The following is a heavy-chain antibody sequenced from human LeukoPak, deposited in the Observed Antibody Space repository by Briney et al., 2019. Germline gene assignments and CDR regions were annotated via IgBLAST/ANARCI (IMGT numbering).Heavy chain of an antibody. CDR2: IYYSGST. D-gene: IGHD6-13*01. CDR3: ARESGEQPGAFDI. J-gene: IGHJ3*02. Sequence: SQTLSLTCSVSGDSISSRDYYWSWIRQPPGKGLEWIGYIYYSGSTNYNPSLKSRVTISVDTSKNQFSLKLSSVTAADTAVYYCARESGEQPGAFDIWGQGTMVTVSS. CDR1: GDSISSRDYY. V-gene: IGHV4-61*08.